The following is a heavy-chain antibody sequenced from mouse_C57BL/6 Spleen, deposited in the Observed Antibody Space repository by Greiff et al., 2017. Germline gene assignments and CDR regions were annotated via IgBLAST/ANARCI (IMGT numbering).Heavy chain of an antibody. V-gene: IGHV5-4*01. CDR3: ARDGSEIYDGYSIDY. J-gene: IGHJ2*01. Sequence: EVKLVESGGGLVKPGGSLKLSCAASGFTFSSYAMSWVRQTPEKRLEWVATISDGGSYTYYPDNVKVRFNISRDNAKNNLYLQMSHLKSEYTAMYYCARDGSEIYDGYSIDYWGQGTTLTVSS. CDR1: GFTFSSYA. D-gene: IGHD2-3*01. CDR2: ISDGGSYT.